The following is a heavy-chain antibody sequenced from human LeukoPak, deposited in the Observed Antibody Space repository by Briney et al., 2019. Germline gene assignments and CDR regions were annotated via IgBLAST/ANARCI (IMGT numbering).Heavy chain of an antibody. CDR2: INHSGST. D-gene: IGHD6-19*01. V-gene: IGHV4-34*01. CDR1: GGSFSGYY. CDR3: AGDRGWHDAFDI. Sequence: SETLSLTCAVYGGSFSGYYWSWIRQPPGKGLEWIGEINHSGSTNYNPSLKCRVTISVDTSKNQFSLKLSSVTAADTAVYYCAGDRGWHDAFDIWGQGTMVTVSS. J-gene: IGHJ3*02.